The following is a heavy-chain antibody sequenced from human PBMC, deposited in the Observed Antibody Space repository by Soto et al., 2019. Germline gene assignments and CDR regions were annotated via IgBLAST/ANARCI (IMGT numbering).Heavy chain of an antibody. CDR3: VRVFASNTFDV. V-gene: IGHV3-48*02. D-gene: IGHD3-3*01. Sequence: GSLRLSCAASGFPFISYSMSWVRQAPGKGLEWVSYISNSGSIIHDADSVKGRFTISRDNAKNSLSLQMNSLRDEDTAVYYCVRVFASNTFDVWGQGTVVTVS. CDR2: ISNSGSII. J-gene: IGHJ3*01. CDR1: GFPFISYS.